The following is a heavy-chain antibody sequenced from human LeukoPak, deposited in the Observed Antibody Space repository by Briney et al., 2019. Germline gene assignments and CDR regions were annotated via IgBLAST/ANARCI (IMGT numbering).Heavy chain of an antibody. J-gene: IGHJ4*02. CDR1: GGSISSYY. V-gene: IGHV4-59*01. CDR3: ARVAAAAGTEFDS. CDR2: IYYSGST. Sequence: SETLSLTCTVSGGSISSYYWTWIRQPPGKGLEWIGYIYYSGSTNYNPSLKSRVTISVDTSKNQFSLKLSSVTPADTAVYYCARVAAAAGTEFDSWGQGTLVTVSS. D-gene: IGHD6-13*01.